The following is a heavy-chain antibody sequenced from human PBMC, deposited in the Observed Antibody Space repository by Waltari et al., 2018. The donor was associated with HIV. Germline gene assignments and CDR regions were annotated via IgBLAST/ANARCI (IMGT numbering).Heavy chain of an antibody. CDR1: TYIFSGLA. CDR3: ARDGPAPKNIYHYYGMDV. Sequence: QVQLVASGGGVVRPGRSLRLSCAASTYIFSGLALHWGRQPPGKALEWVAVISYDGTNKYYAESVRGRFTISRDNSENTLYLEMNSLKPDDTAVYYCARDGPAPKNIYHYYGMDVWGQGTTVTVSS. V-gene: IGHV3-30-3*01. CDR2: ISYDGTNK. J-gene: IGHJ6*02. D-gene: IGHD2-2*01.